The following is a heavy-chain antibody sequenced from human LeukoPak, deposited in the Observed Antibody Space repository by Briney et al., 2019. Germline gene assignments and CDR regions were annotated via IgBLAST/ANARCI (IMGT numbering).Heavy chain of an antibody. CDR1: GGSISSGDYY. CDR2: IYYSGST. Sequence: SQTLSLTCTVSGGSISSGDYYWSWIRQPPGKGLEWIGYIYYSGSTYYNPSLKSRVTISGDTSKNQFSLKLSSVTAADTAVYYCARAGNGILTGYFQNWYFDLWGRGTLVTASS. CDR3: ARAGNGILTGYFQNWYFDL. D-gene: IGHD3-9*01. V-gene: IGHV4-30-4*01. J-gene: IGHJ2*01.